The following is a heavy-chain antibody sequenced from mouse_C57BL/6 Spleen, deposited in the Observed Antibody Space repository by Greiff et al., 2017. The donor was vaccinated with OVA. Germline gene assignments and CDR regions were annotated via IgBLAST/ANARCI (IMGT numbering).Heavy chain of an antibody. V-gene: IGHV5-9-1*02. J-gene: IGHJ2*01. CDR3: TRASITTVVPGFDY. CDR1: GFTFSSYA. Sequence: EVHLVESGEGLVKPGGSLKLSCAASGFTFSSYAMSWVRQTPEKRLEWVAYISSGGDYIYYADTVKGRFTISRDNARNTLYLQMSSLKSEDTAMYYCTRASITTVVPGFDYWGQGTTLTVSS. CDR2: ISSGGDYI. D-gene: IGHD1-1*01.